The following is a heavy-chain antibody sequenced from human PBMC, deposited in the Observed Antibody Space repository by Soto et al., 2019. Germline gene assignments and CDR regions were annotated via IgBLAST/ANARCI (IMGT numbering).Heavy chain of an antibody. D-gene: IGHD2-2*01. CDR3: ARERKGCSSTSCFDNLDY. Sequence: EVQLVESGGGLVQPGGSLRLSCAASGFTFSSYSMNWVRQAPGKGLEWVSYISSSSSTIYYADSVKGRFTISRDNANNSLYLQMNSLRAEDTAVYYCARERKGCSSTSCFDNLDYWGQGTLVTVYS. V-gene: IGHV3-48*01. CDR2: ISSSSSTI. J-gene: IGHJ4*02. CDR1: GFTFSSYS.